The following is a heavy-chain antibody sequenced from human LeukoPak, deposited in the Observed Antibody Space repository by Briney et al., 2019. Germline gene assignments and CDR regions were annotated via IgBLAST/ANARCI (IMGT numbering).Heavy chain of an antibody. Sequence: PGGSLRLSCAASGFTFSSYAMSWGRQAPGKGLEWVSAISGSGGSTYYADSVKGRFTISRDNSKNTLYLQMNSLRAEDTAVYYCAKDTELLWFGELSAPFDYWGQGTLVTVSS. CDR2: ISGSGGST. CDR1: GFTFSSYA. D-gene: IGHD3-10*01. J-gene: IGHJ4*02. V-gene: IGHV3-23*01. CDR3: AKDTELLWFGELSAPFDY.